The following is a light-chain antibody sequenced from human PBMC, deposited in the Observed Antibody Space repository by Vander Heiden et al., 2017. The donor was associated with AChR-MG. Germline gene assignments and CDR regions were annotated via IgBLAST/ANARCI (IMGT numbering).Light chain of an antibody. V-gene: IGKV1-5*03. J-gene: IGKJ1*01. CDR1: QSINKW. CDR2: KAS. CDR3: QQYNTYYPA. Sequence: DIQMTQSPSTLSAFVGDRVTITCRASQSINKWLAWYQQKPGKAPKFLIYKASTLQTGVPSRFSGNGSGTEFTLTISGLQPDDFATYYCQQYNTYYPAFGQGTVVEIK.